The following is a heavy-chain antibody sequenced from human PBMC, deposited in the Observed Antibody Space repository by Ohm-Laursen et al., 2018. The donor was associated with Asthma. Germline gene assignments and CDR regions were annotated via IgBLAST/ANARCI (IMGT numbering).Heavy chain of an antibody. J-gene: IGHJ4*02. CDR3: AGSYGSGSYLPLDY. D-gene: IGHD3-10*01. CDR1: GFTFSSYS. CDR2: ISSSSSTM. Sequence: SLRLSCSASGFTFSSYSMNWVRQAPGKGLEWVSYISSSSSTMYYADSVKGRFTTSRDNAKNSLYLQMSSLRTEDTAVYYCAGSYGSGSYLPLDYWGQGTLVTVSS. V-gene: IGHV3-48*04.